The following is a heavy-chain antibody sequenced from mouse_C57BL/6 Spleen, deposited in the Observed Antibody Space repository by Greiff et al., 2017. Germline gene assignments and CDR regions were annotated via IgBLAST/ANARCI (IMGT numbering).Heavy chain of an antibody. J-gene: IGHJ2*01. D-gene: IGHD2-5*01. CDR1: GYAFSSYW. CDR2: IYPGDGDT. Sequence: VQLQQSGAELVKPGASVKISCKASGYAFSSYWMNWVKQRPGKGLEWIGQIYPGDGDTNYNGKFKGKATLTADKSSSTAYMQLSSLTSEDSAVYFWARKGAYSNLYYFDYWGQGTTLTVSS. CDR3: ARKGAYSNLYYFDY. V-gene: IGHV1-80*01.